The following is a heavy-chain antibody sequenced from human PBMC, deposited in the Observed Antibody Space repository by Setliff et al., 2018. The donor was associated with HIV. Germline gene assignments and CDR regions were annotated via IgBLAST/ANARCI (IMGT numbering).Heavy chain of an antibody. CDR1: GGSFSTYY. Sequence: PSETLSLTCAVYGGSFSTYYWSWIRQSPGKRLEWLGEVNHSGGTNYNPSLKRRLIISSDASKNQFSLRLKPVTAADTAVYFCARRILRSAFDFWGHGTLVTVS. CDR2: VNHSGGT. V-gene: IGHV4-34*01. D-gene: IGHD2-15*01. J-gene: IGHJ4*01. CDR3: ARRILRSAFDF.